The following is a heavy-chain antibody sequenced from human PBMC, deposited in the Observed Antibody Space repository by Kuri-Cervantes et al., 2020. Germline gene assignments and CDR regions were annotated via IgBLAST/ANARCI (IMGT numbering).Heavy chain of an antibody. CDR2: LYHTGST. D-gene: IGHD5-18*01. V-gene: IGHV4-38-2*01. CDR1: DYSISSEYH. CDR3: ARIVDTAVWFDP. Sequence: SETLSLTCAISDYSISSEYHWVWMRQPPGKGLECIRSLYHTGSTDTNPSLKSRVTISVDTSKNQFSLKLSSVTAADTAVYYCARIVDTAVWFDPWGQGALVTVSS. J-gene: IGHJ5*02.